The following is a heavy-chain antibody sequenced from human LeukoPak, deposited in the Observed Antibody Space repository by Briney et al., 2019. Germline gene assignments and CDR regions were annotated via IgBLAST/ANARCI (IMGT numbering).Heavy chain of an antibody. CDR3: ARDGGSTSHYYYGMDA. CDR1: GGTFSSYA. CDR2: IIPILGIA. J-gene: IGHJ6*02. V-gene: IGHV1-69*04. Sequence: SVKVSCKASGGTFSSYAISWVRQAPGQGLEWMGRIIPILGIANYAQKFQGRVTITADKSTSTAYMELSSLRSEDTAVYYCARDGGSTSHYYYGMDAWGQGTTVTVSS. D-gene: IGHD2-2*01.